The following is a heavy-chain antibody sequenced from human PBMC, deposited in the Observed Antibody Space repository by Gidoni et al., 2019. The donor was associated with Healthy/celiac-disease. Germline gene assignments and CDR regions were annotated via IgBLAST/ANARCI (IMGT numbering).Heavy chain of an antibody. D-gene: IGHD3-16*01. V-gene: IGHV1-3*01. J-gene: IGHJ4*02. Sequence: QVQLVQSGAEVKKPGASVKVSCKASGYTFTSYAMHWVRQAPGQRLEWMGRINAGNGNTKYSQKFQGRVTITRDTSASTAYMELSSLRSEDTAVYYCARDWDYDYGDYWGQGTLVTVSS. CDR3: ARDWDYDYGDY. CDR2: INAGNGNT. CDR1: GYTFTSYA.